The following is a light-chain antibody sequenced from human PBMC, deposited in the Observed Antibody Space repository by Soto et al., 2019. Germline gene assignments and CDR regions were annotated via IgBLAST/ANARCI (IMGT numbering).Light chain of an antibody. Sequence: IVLTQSPGTLSLSPGERATLSCRASQSVSSSYLARYQQKPGQAPRLLIYGASSRATGIPDRFSGSGSGTDFTLTISRLEPEDFAVYYCQQYGSSLLFTFGPGTKVDIK. CDR3: QQYGSSLLFT. CDR2: GAS. J-gene: IGKJ3*01. V-gene: IGKV3-20*01. CDR1: QSVSSSY.